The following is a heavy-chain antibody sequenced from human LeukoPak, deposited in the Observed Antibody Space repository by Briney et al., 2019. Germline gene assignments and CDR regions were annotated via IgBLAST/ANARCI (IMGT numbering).Heavy chain of an antibody. V-gene: IGHV1-24*01. Sequence: GASVKVSCKVSGYTLTELSMHWVRQAPGKGLEWMGGFDPEDGETIYAQKFQGRVTITRNTSISTAYMELSSLRSEDTAVYYYARRAELGFDYWGQGTLVTVSS. D-gene: IGHD1-7*01. CDR1: GYTLTELS. CDR3: ARRAELGFDY. CDR2: FDPEDGET. J-gene: IGHJ4*02.